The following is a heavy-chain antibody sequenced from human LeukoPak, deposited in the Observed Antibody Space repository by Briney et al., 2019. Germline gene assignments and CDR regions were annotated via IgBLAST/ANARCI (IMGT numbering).Heavy chain of an antibody. CDR1: GGTFSSNT. J-gene: IGHJ6*03. CDR3: ARGYCSSSSCYLYYYYMDV. Sequence: ASVKVSCKASGGTFSSNTINWVRQAPGQGLEWMGWMNPNSGNSGYAQKFQGRVTMTRNTSISTAYMELSSLRSEDTAVYYCARGYCSSSSCYLYYYYMDVWGKGTTVIVSS. V-gene: IGHV1-8*01. CDR2: MNPNSGNS. D-gene: IGHD2-2*01.